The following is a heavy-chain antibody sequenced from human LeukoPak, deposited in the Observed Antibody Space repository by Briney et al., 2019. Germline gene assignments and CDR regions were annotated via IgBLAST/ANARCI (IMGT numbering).Heavy chain of an antibody. CDR3: ARDPYSGSYGNDYYYYMDV. CDR2: ITSSSTYI. J-gene: IGHJ6*03. D-gene: IGHD1-26*01. CDR1: GFTFSSYN. V-gene: IGHV3-21*01. Sequence: PGGSVRLSCAASGFTFSSYNMNWVRQAPGKGLEWVSSITSSSTYIYYADSVKGRFTISRDNARNSLYLQMNSLRAEDTAVYYCARDPYSGSYGNDYYYYMDVWGKGTTVTISS.